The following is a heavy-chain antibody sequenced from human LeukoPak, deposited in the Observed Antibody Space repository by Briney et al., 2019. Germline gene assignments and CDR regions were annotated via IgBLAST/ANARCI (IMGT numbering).Heavy chain of an antibody. CDR3: ARREAAIDAFDI. Sequence: SETLSLTCTVSGGSVSSGSYYWSWIRQPPGKGLEWIGYTYYSGSTNYNPSLKSRVTISVDTSKNQFSLKLSSVTAADTAVYYCARREAAIDAFDIWGQGTMVTVSS. CDR2: TYYSGST. J-gene: IGHJ3*02. V-gene: IGHV4-61*01. D-gene: IGHD1-26*01. CDR1: GGSVSSGSYY.